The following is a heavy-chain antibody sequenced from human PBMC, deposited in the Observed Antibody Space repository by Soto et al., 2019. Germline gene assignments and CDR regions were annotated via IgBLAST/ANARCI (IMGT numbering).Heavy chain of an antibody. J-gene: IGHJ6*02. CDR3: ARDLWGYCGTDCYPLDV. V-gene: IGHV4-59*01. CDR1: NGSISNYY. CDR2: MYNTGST. D-gene: IGHD2-21*02. Sequence: SETLSLTCTVSNGSISNYYWSWIRQPPGKGLEWIGYMYNTGSTVYNPPFKSRVTISVDTSKNQFSLKLNSVTAADTAVYYCARDLWGYCGTDCYPLDVWGQGTTVTVS.